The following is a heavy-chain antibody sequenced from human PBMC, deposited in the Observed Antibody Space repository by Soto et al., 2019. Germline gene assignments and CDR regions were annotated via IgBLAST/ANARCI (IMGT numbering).Heavy chain of an antibody. D-gene: IGHD6-6*01. Sequence: SETLSLTCAVYGGSFSGYYWSWIRQPPGKGLEWIGEINHSGSTNYNPSLKSRVTISVDTSKNQFSLKLSSVTAADTAVYYCARGLKQLGPNYYYFDYWGQGTLVTGSS. CDR1: GGSFSGYY. CDR2: INHSGST. J-gene: IGHJ4*02. CDR3: ARGLKQLGPNYYYFDY. V-gene: IGHV4-34*01.